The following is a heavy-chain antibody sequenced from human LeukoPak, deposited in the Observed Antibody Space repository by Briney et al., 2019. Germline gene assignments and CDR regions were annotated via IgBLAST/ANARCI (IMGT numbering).Heavy chain of an antibody. CDR3: ARGLGYGGYYEYYFDY. CDR1: GYTLTSYY. J-gene: IGHJ4*02. Sequence: ASVKVSCKASGYTLTSYYLHWVRQAPGQGLEWMGIINPTTGSTNYLQKFKGRVTMTRDTSTSTVYMELRGLISEDTAVYYCARGLGYGGYYEYYFDYWGQGTLVTVSS. CDR2: INPTTGST. D-gene: IGHD3-22*01. V-gene: IGHV1-46*01.